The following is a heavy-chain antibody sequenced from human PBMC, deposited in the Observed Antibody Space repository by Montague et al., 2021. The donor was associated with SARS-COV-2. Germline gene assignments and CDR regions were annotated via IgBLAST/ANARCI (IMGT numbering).Heavy chain of an antibody. V-gene: IGHV4-59*01. J-gene: IGHJ4*02. CDR1: GGSISSYY. CDR2: IYYSGST. CDR3: ASLNVPRGFWSGLQYYFDY. Sequence: SETLSLTCTVSGGSISSYYWSWIRQPPGKGLEWIGYIYYSGSTNYNPSLKSRVTISVDTSKNQFSLKLSSVTAADTAVYYCASLNVPRGFWSGLQYYFDYWGQGTLVTVSS. D-gene: IGHD3-3*01.